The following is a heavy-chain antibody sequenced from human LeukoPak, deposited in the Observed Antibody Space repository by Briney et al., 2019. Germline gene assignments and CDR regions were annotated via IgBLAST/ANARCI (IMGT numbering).Heavy chain of an antibody. D-gene: IGHD4-17*01. J-gene: IGHJ3*02. CDR2: MYYSGST. Sequence: SETLSLTCTVSGGSISSSSYYWGWIRQPPGKGLEWIGSMYYSGSTYYNPSLKSRVTISVDTSNNQFSLKLSSVTAADTAVYYCARQITVTISGGDAFDIWGQGTMVTVSS. CDR3: ARQITVTISGGDAFDI. CDR1: GGSISSSSYY. V-gene: IGHV4-39*01.